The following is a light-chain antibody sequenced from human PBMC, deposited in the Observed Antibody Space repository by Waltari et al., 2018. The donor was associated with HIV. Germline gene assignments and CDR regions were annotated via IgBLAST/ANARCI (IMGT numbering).Light chain of an antibody. J-gene: IGLJ2*01. Sequence: QSALTQPASVSGSPGQSITIACTATKSDFGSVSWYQQHPGKAPRLLIYDVTNRPSGVPSRFSGSKSAYTASLTISGLQAEDEADYYCSSYTDSDTHVIFGGGTRLT. CDR2: DVT. CDR1: KSDFGS. V-gene: IGLV2-14*03. CDR3: SSYTDSDTHVI.